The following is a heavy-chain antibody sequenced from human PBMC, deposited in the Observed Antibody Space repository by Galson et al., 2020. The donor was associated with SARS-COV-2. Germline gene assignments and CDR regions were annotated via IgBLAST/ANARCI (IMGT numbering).Heavy chain of an antibody. CDR2: IYPGDSDT. CDR3: AKSREDFGVLILGPHGFDI. CDR1: GYIFTRNW. D-gene: IGHD3-3*01. Sequence: GESLKISCQGSGYIFTRNWIGWVRQMPGKGLEWMGIIYPGDSDTRYSPSFQGQVTISADKSISTAYLQWSSLKASDTAMYYCAKSREDFGVLILGPHGFDIWGQGTKVTVSS. J-gene: IGHJ3*02. V-gene: IGHV5-51*01.